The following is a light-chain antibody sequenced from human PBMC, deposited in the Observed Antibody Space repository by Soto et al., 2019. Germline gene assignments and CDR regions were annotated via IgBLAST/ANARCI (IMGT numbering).Light chain of an antibody. CDR1: SSDVGGYNY. CDR2: DVN. Sequence: QSVLTQPASVSGSPGQSITISCTGTSSDVGGYNYVSWYQQHPGKAPKLMIYDVNNRPSGVSNRFSGSKSGNTASLTISGLQAEDEADYYCSSYTSSKGYVFGTGTKVTVL. V-gene: IGLV2-14*01. J-gene: IGLJ1*01. CDR3: SSYTSSKGYV.